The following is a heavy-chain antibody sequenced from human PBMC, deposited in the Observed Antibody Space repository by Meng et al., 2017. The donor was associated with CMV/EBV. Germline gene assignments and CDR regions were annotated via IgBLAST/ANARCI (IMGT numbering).Heavy chain of an antibody. CDR2: INSDGGST. CDR1: GFTFSSYW. J-gene: IGHJ6*02. D-gene: IGHD2-2*01. V-gene: IGHV3-74*01. CDR3: ARVPYCSSTSCYST. Sequence: GGSLRPSCAASGFTFSSYWMHWVRQPPGKGLVWVSRINSDGGSTSYADSVKGRFTISRDNAKNTLYLQMNSLRAEDTAVYYCARVPYCSSTSCYSTWGQGTTVTVSS.